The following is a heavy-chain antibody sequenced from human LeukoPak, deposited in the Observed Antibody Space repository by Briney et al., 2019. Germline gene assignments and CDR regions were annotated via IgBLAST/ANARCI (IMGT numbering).Heavy chain of an antibody. Sequence: RAGGSLRLSCAASGFTFSNAWMSWVRQAPGKGLEWVGRIKSKIDGGTTEYAAPVKGRFTISRDDSKNTLYLQMNSLITEDTAVYYCTVLQISSSWYIDYWGQGSLVTVSS. D-gene: IGHD6-13*01. CDR1: GFTFSNAW. CDR2: IKSKIDGGTT. V-gene: IGHV3-15*01. J-gene: IGHJ4*02. CDR3: TVLQISSSWYIDY.